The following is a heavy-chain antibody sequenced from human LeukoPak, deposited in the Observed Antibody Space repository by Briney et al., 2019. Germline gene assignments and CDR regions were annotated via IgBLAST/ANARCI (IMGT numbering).Heavy chain of an antibody. D-gene: IGHD6-13*01. J-gene: IGHJ4*01. CDR2: LNLDGRAK. Sequence: PGGSLRLSCAVSGFTVTPYWMAWVRQSPGRGLEWVAHLNLDGRAKYYVDSVRGRFTISRDNAKRSVDLLMNNVRAEDTAVYYCVRAAPFDCSSTACALMDYWGHGILVTVSS. CDR1: GFTVTPYW. CDR3: VRAAPFDCSSTACALMDY. V-gene: IGHV3-7*01.